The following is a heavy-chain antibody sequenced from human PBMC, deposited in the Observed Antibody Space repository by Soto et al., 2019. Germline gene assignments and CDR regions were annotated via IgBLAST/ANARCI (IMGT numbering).Heavy chain of an antibody. V-gene: IGHV1-69*13. D-gene: IGHD5-12*01. CDR2: IIPIFGTA. CDR3: ARDRPRYSGYPWGIYYYYGMDV. CDR1: GGTFSSYA. Sequence: ASVKVSCKASGGTFSSYAISWVRQAPGQGLEWMGGIIPIFGTANYAQKFQGRVTITADESTSTAYMELSGLRSEDTAVYYCARDRPRYSGYPWGIYYYYGMDVWGQGTTVTVSS. J-gene: IGHJ6*02.